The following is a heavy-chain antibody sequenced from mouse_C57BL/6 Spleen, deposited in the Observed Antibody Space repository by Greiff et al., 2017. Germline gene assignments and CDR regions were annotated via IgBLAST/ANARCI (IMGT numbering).Heavy chain of an antibody. Sequence: EVKLMESGGGLVQPGGSMKLSCVASGFTFSNYWMNWVRQSPEKGLEWVAQIRLKSDNYATHYAESVKGRFTISRDDSKSSVYLQMNNLRAEDTGMYYCTGYEAMDYWGQGTSVTVSS. CDR1: GFTFSNYW. J-gene: IGHJ4*01. CDR2: IRLKSDNYAT. D-gene: IGHD2-3*01. CDR3: TGYEAMDY. V-gene: IGHV6-3*01.